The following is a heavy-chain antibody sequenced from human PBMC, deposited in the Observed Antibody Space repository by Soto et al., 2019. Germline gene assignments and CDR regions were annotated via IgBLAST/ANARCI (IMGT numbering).Heavy chain of an antibody. Sequence: SETLSLTCTVSGGSISSYYWSWIRQPPGKGLEWIGYIYYSGSTNYNPSLKSRVTISVDTSKNQFSLKLSSVTAADTAVYYCASTGSSWYAENKFDYWGQGTLVTVSS. V-gene: IGHV4-59*01. CDR3: ASTGSSWYAENKFDY. J-gene: IGHJ4*02. CDR2: IYYSGST. D-gene: IGHD6-13*01. CDR1: GGSISSYY.